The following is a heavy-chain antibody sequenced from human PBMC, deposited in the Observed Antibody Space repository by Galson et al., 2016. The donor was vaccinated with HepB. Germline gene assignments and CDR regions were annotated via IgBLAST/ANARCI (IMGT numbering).Heavy chain of an antibody. CDR3: AKLMGDWGDRSTGFVDY. D-gene: IGHD1-1*01. V-gene: IGHV3-23*01. CDR1: GFTFSSYI. Sequence: SLRLSCAASGFTFSSYIMSWVRQAPGKRLEWVAAISGSGYDTYSTDPAKGRFTISKDKSKNTVYLHMNNLRAEDTAIYYCAKLMGDWGDRSTGFVDYWGQGTLVTVSS. J-gene: IGHJ4*02. CDR2: ISGSGYDT.